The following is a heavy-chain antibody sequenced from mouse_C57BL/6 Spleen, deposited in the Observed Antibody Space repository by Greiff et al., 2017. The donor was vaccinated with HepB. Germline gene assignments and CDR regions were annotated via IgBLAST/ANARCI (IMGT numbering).Heavy chain of an antibody. J-gene: IGHJ4*01. CDR3: VTGTHYYAMDY. V-gene: IGHV1-52*01. Sequence: QVQLQQPGAELVRPGSSVKLSCKASGYTFTSYWMHWVKQRPRQGLEWIGNIDPSDSETHYNQKFKDKTTLTVDKSSSTAYMQLSSLTSEDSAVYYCVTGTHYYAMDYWGQGTSVTVSS. D-gene: IGHD4-1*01. CDR2: IDPSDSET. CDR1: GYTFTSYW.